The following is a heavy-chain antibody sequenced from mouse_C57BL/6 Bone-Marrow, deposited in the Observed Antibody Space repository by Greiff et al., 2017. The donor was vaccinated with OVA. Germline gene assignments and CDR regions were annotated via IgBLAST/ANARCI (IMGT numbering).Heavy chain of an antibody. CDR3: AIGECNPWFAY. Sequence: QVQLQQPGAELVKPGASVKVSCKASGYTFTSYWMHWVKQRPGQGLEWIGRIHPSDSDTNYNQKFKGKATLTVDKSSSTAYMQLSSLTAEDSAFYYCAIGECNPWFAYWGQGTLVTVSA. D-gene: IGHD2-1*01. V-gene: IGHV1-74*01. J-gene: IGHJ3*01. CDR1: GYTFTSYW. CDR2: IHPSDSDT.